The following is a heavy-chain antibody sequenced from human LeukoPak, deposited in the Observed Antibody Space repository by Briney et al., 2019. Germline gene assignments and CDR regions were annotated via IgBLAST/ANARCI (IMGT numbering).Heavy chain of an antibody. V-gene: IGHV3-64*01. J-gene: IGHJ4*02. CDR2: ISSDGVTT. Sequence: GGSLRLSCAASGFTFSIYAMHWVRQAPGKGLEYVSAISSDGVTTYYANSVKGRFTISRDNSKNTLYLQVGSLRVEDVAVYYCARGNLFYFDYGGQGTLVTVSS. CDR1: GFTFSIYA. CDR3: ARGNLFYFDY.